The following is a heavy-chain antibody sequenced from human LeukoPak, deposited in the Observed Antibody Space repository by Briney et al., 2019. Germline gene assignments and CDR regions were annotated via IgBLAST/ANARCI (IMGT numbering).Heavy chain of an antibody. CDR1: GYTFTSYD. CDR2: MNPNSGNT. CDR3: ARPQRDFPTYYDILTGYYKGDTFWFDP. D-gene: IGHD3-9*01. Sequence: ASVKVSCKASGYTFTSYDINWVRQATGQGLEWMGWMNPNSGNTGYAQRFQGRVTMTRNTSISTAYMELSSLRSEDTAVYYCARPQRDFPTYYDILTGYYKGDTFWFDPWGQGTLVTVSP. J-gene: IGHJ5*02. V-gene: IGHV1-8*01.